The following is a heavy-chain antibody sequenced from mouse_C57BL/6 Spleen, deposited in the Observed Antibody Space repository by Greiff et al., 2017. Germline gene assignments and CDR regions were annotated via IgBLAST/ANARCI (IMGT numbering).Heavy chain of an antibody. CDR3: TRSQLRLLAY. Sequence: VQLQQSGAELVRPGASVTLSCKASGYTFTDYEMHWVKQTPVHGLEWIGAIDPETGGTAYNQKFKGKAILTADKPSSTAYMELRSLTSEDSAVYYCTRSQLRLLAYWGQGTLVTVSA. D-gene: IGHD3-2*02. CDR1: GYTFTDYE. J-gene: IGHJ3*01. V-gene: IGHV1-15*01. CDR2: IDPETGGT.